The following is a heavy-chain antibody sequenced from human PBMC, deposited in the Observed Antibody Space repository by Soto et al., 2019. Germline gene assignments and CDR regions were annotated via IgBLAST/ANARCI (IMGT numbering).Heavy chain of an antibody. CDR1: GFTFSSYA. Sequence: QVQLVESGGGVVQPGRSLRLSCAASGFTFSSYAMHWVRQAPGKGLEWVAVISYDGSNKYYADSVKGRFTISRDSSKNPLFLQMNSLTAEDTAVYDCARRTVVSLFDYWGQGTLVTVSS. J-gene: IGHJ4*02. D-gene: IGHD2-15*01. CDR2: ISYDGSNK. V-gene: IGHV3-30-3*01. CDR3: ARRTVVSLFDY.